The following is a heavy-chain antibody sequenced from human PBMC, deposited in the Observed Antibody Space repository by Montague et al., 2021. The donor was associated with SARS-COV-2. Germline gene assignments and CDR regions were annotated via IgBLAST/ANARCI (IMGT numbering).Heavy chain of an antibody. Sequence: SETLSLTCAVYGGSFSVYYWSWLRQSPRSGLERIAEINHSGTANYNPSLKSRVSISVDTSKNQFTLKLTSVTAADTAMYYCAKEREVVRAARTLVAFVLWGQGTMVTVSS. J-gene: IGHJ3*01. D-gene: IGHD2-2*01. V-gene: IGHV4-34*01. CDR2: INHSGTA. CDR3: AKEREVVRAARTLVAFVL. CDR1: GGSFSVYY.